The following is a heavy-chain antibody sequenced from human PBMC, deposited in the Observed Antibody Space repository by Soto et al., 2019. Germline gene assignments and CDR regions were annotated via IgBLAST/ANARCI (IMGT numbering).Heavy chain of an antibody. CDR1: GGSLSGYY. J-gene: IGHJ4*02. D-gene: IGHD5-12*01. Sequence: QVQLQQWGAGLLKPSETLSLNCAVTGGSLSGYYWSWIRQPPGKGLEWIGEVKDGGHTNYSPSLRARVTISSDTSSNQFSLRLNSVTAADTGVYFCARGQEGVVATHWDQGSLVTVSS. CDR2: VKDGGHT. CDR3: ARGQEGVVATH. V-gene: IGHV4-34*01.